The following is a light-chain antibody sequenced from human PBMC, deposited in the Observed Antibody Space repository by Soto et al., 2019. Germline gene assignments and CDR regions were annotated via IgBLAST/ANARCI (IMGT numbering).Light chain of an antibody. V-gene: IGLV2-14*03. CDR1: SSDVGGYNY. CDR2: DVT. Sequence: QSVLTQPASVSGSPGQSITISCTGTSSDVGGYNYVSWYQHHPGKAPKLMIYDVTNRPSGVSNRFSGSKSGNTASLTISGLQAEAEADYYCTSYTTSSPYLVFGGGTKLTVL. CDR3: TSYTTSSPYLV. J-gene: IGLJ3*02.